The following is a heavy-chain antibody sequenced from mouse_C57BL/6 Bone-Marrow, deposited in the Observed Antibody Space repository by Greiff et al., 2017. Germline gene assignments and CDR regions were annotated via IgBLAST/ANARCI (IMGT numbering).Heavy chain of an antibody. V-gene: IGHV1-69*01. CDR1: GYTFTSYW. Sequence: QVQLQQPGAELVMPGASVKLSCKASGYTFTSYWMHWVKQRPGQGLEWIGEIDPADSYTNYNQNFKGKSTLTVDKSSSTAYMQLSSLTSEDSAVYDCARFQIYYYGSSYGDYWGQGTTLTVSS. CDR3: ARFQIYYYGSSYGDY. J-gene: IGHJ2*01. CDR2: IDPADSYT. D-gene: IGHD1-1*01.